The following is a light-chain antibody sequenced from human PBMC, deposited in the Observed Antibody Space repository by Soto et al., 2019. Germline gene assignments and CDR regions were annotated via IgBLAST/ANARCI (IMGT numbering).Light chain of an antibody. CDR1: SSNIGSNT. J-gene: IGLJ1*01. CDR2: STS. Sequence: QSVLTQPPSASGTPGQIVAISCSGSSSNIGSNTVTWYQQLPGTAPKLLIYSTSQPSSGVPGLFSGSKCGASASLSISGLQSEDEADYYCAAWDDMLDVYVFGTGTKLTVL. CDR3: AAWDDMLDVYV. V-gene: IGLV1-44*01.